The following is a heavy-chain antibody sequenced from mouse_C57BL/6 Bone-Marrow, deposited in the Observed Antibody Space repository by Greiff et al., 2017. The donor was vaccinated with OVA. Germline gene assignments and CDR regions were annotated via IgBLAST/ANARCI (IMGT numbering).Heavy chain of an antibody. V-gene: IGHV1-7*01. J-gene: IGHJ2*01. Sequence: QVQLKESGTVLARPGASVKLSCKASGYTFTSYWMHWVKQRPGQGLEWIGYINPSSGYTKYNQKFKDKATLTADKSSSTAYMQLSSLTYEDSAVYYCASSGTVVALKFDYWGQGTTLTVSS. CDR1: GYTFTSYW. CDR2: INPSSGYT. D-gene: IGHD1-1*01. CDR3: ASSGTVVALKFDY.